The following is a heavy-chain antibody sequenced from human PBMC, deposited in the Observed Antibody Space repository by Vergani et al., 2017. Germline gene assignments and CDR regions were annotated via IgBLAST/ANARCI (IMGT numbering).Heavy chain of an antibody. CDR2: INPSGGHT. CDR3: ARGDYGILTGYRY. Sequence: QVQVVQSGAEVKKSGASVKVSCKTSGYTFSNYYMHWVRQAPGQGLEWMVIINPSGGHTNYAQKFQGRVTMTRDTSTSTVYMELSSLRSEDTAIYYCARGDYGILTGYRYWGRGTLVTVSA. D-gene: IGHD3-9*01. CDR1: GYTFSNYY. V-gene: IGHV1-46*03. J-gene: IGHJ4*02.